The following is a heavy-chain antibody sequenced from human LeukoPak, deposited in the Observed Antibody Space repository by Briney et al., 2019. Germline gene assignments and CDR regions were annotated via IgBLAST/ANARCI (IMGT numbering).Heavy chain of an antibody. V-gene: IGHV4-59*01. J-gene: IGHJ4*02. CDR1: GGSISSYY. CDR3: ARGSIFGVVNDY. CDR2: IYYSGST. Sequence: SETLSLTCTVSGGSISSYYWSWIRQPPGKGLEWIGYIYYSGSTNYNPPLKSRVTISVDTSKNQFSLKLSSVTAADTAVYYCARGSIFGVVNDYWGQGTLVTVSS. D-gene: IGHD3-3*01.